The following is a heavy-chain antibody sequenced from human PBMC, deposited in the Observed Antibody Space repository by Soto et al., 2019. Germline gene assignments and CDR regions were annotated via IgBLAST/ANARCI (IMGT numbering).Heavy chain of an antibody. J-gene: IGHJ4*02. V-gene: IGHV3-74*03. D-gene: IGHD2-8*01. CDR3: ARAGVTHGFDY. CDR2: IDSDETVT. Sequence: SGFTFSMHAIHWVRQAPGKGLVWVSRIDSDETVTTYADSVKGRFTISRDNAKNTLYLQMNSLRAEDTAVYYCARAGVTHGFDYWGQGVLVTVSS. CDR1: GFTFSMHA.